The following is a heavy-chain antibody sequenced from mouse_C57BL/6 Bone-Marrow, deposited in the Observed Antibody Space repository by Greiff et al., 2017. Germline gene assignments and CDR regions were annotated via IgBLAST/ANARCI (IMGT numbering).Heavy chain of an antibody. D-gene: IGHD2-4*01. CDR3: ARIYYDYDGYYFDY. CDR1: GYSFTDYN. V-gene: IGHV1-39*01. J-gene: IGHJ2*01. Sequence: QLQQSGPELVKPGASVKISCKASGYSFTDYNMNWVQQSNGKSLAWIGVINPNYGTTGYNQMFKGQATLSVYQSSSTADMQLNSLTSEDSAVYYCARIYYDYDGYYFDYWGQGTTLTVSS. CDR2: INPNYGTT.